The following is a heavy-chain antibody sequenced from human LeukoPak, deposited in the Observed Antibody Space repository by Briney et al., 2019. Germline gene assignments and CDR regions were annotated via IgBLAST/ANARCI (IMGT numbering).Heavy chain of an antibody. J-gene: IGHJ4*02. CDR3: ARDTARITTPGGPDY. CDR2: VNPNTGNT. Sequence: GASVKVSCKASGYTFTSYDITWVRLAAGQGLEWMGWVNPNTGNTAYAQKFQGRVTMTRDTSTCTAYMELRSLTSDDTALYYCARDTARITTPGGPDYWGQGTLVTVSS. D-gene: IGHD6-13*01. CDR1: GYTFTSYD. V-gene: IGHV1-8*01.